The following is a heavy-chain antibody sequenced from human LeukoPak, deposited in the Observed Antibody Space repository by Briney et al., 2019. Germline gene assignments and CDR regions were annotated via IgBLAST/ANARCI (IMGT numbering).Heavy chain of an antibody. J-gene: IGHJ4*02. CDR2: ISAYNGNT. CDR1: GYTFTSYG. D-gene: IGHD3-9*01. Sequence: ASVKVSCKASGYTFTSYGISWVRQAPGQGLEWMGWISAYNGNTNYAQKLQGRVTMTTDTCTSTAYMELRSLRSDDTAVYYCARVTPGGYEGFDWLENFDYWGQGTLVTVSS. V-gene: IGHV1-18*04. CDR3: ARVTPGGYEGFDWLENFDY.